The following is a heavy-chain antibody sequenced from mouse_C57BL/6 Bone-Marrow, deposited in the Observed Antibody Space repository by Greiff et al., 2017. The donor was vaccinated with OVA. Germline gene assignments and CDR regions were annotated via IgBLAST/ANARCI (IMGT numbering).Heavy chain of an antibody. CDR3: ARRDSYYFDY. J-gene: IGHJ2*01. CDR1: GYTFTDYN. V-gene: IGHV1-18*01. Sequence: EVQRVESGPELVKPGASVKIPCKASGYTFTDYNMDWVKQSHGKSLEWIGDINPNNGGTIYNQKFKGKATLTVDKSSSTAYMELRSLTSEDTAVYYCARRDSYYFDYWGQGTTLTVSS. CDR2: INPNNGGT. D-gene: IGHD3-3*01.